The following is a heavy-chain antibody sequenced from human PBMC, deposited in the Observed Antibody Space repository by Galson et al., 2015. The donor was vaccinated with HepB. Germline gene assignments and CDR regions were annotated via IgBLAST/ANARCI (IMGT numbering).Heavy chain of an antibody. V-gene: IGHV4-39*02. D-gene: IGHD2-21*02. CDR2: IYYSGST. CDR1: GGSISSSSYY. Sequence: LSLTCTVSGGSISSSSYYWGWIRQPPGKGLEWIGSIYYSGSTYYNPSLKSRVTISVDTSKTHFSLKLSSVTAADTAVYYCARVSGDHDAFDIWGQGTMVTVSS. J-gene: IGHJ3*02. CDR3: ARVSGDHDAFDI.